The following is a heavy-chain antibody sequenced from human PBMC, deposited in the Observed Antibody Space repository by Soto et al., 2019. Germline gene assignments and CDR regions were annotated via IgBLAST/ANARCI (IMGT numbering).Heavy chain of an antibody. D-gene: IGHD5-18*01. V-gene: IGHV4-31*03. CDR3: ARDRAILRGYSLYGMDV. Sequence: SETLSLTCPVSGGSISSGGYYWSWIRQHPGKGLEWIGYIYYSGSTYYNPSLKSRVTISVDTSKNQFSLKLSSVTAADTAVYYCARDRAILRGYSLYGMDVWGQGTKVTVSS. CDR2: IYYSGST. CDR1: GGSISSGGYY. J-gene: IGHJ6*02.